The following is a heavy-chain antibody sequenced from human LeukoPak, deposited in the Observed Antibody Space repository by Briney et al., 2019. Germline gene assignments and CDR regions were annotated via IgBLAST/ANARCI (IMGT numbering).Heavy chain of an antibody. V-gene: IGHV1-18*04. CDR2: ISAYNGNT. Sequence: ASVKVSCKASGYTFTSYGISWVRQAPGQGLEWMGWISAYNGNTNYAQKLQGRVTMTTDTSTSTAYMELRSLRSDDTAAYYCARTIAVAGHDAFDIWGQGTMVTVSS. J-gene: IGHJ3*02. CDR1: GYTFTSYG. CDR3: ARTIAVAGHDAFDI. D-gene: IGHD6-19*01.